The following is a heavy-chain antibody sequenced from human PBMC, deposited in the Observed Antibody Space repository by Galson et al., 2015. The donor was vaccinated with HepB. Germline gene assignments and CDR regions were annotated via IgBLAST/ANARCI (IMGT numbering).Heavy chain of an antibody. Sequence: SVKVSCKASGYTFTSYAMHWVRQAPGQRLEWMGWINAGNGNTKYSQKFQGRVTITRDTSASTAYMELSSLRSGDTAVYYCARGGPGYCSSTSCYSGSAYMDVWGKGTTVTVSS. CDR2: INAGNGNT. CDR1: GYTFTSYA. CDR3: ARGGPGYCSSTSCYSGSAYMDV. J-gene: IGHJ6*03. D-gene: IGHD2-2*01. V-gene: IGHV1-3*01.